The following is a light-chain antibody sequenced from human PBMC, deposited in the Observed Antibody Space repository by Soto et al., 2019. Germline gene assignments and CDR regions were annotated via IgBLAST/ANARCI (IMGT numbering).Light chain of an antibody. V-gene: IGLV2-14*01. CDR2: EVT. J-gene: IGLJ2*01. CDR3: SAYISTSAVV. Sequence: QSVLTQPASVCGSPGQSITISCTGTSSDVGAYNYVFWYQHHPGKAPKLMIYEVTNRPSGVFNRFSGSKSSNTASLTISRLQAEDEADYYCSAYISTSAVVFGGGTKVTVL. CDR1: SSDVGAYNY.